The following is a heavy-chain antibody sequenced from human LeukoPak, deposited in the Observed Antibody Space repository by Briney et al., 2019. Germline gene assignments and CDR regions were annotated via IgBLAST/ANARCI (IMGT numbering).Heavy chain of an antibody. D-gene: IGHD2-2*01. J-gene: IGHJ5*02. CDR3: ARDASDIVVVPAAVGPIDL. CDR1: GFTFSAYA. CDR2: ISGNGVST. Sequence: PGGSLRLSCVAAGFTFSAYAMYLVRRTPGKGLEYVSAISGNGVSTHYATSVKGRFTISRDNSKNTLYLQMGSLRDEDMAVYYCARDASDIVVVPAAVGPIDLWGQGTLVTVSS. V-gene: IGHV3-64*01.